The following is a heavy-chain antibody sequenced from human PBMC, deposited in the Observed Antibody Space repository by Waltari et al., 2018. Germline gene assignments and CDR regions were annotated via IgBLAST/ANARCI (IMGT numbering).Heavy chain of an antibody. CDR2: RTPNSGDI. CDR3: ARGFCSGGTCYGGG. J-gene: IGHJ4*02. CDR1: GYPFTDYN. D-gene: IGHD2-15*01. Sequence: QVQLVQSGPEVKKPGASVKVSCKASGYPFTDYNVHWMRQAPGQGLEWMGWRTPNSGDIIYAQKFQGRVTMTRDTSIRTAYMELRSLTSDDTAVYYCARGFCSGGTCYGGGWGQGTLVTVSS. V-gene: IGHV1-2*02.